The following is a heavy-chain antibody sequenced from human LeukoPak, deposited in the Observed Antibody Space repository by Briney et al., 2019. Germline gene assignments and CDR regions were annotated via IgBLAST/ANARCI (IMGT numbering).Heavy chain of an antibody. J-gene: IGHJ6*03. CDR2: ISSSSYI. D-gene: IGHD4/OR15-4a*01. Sequence: KPGGSLRLSCAASGFTFSSYSMNWVRQAPGKGLEWVSSISSSSYIYYADSVKGRFTISRDNAKNSLYLQMNSLRAEDTAVYYCARGGATAYYYYYYMDVWGKGTTVTVSS. V-gene: IGHV3-21*01. CDR1: GFTFSSYS. CDR3: ARGGATAYYYYYYMDV.